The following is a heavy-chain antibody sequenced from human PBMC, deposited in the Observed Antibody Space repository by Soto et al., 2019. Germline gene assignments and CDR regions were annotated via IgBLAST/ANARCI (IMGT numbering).Heavy chain of an antibody. V-gene: IGHV3-30-3*01. D-gene: IGHD3-10*01. CDR1: GFTFSSYA. Sequence: ESGGGVVQPGRSLRLSCAASGFTFSSYAMHWVRQAPGKGLEWVAVISYDGSNKYYADSVKGRFTISRDNSKNTLYLQMNSLRAEDTAVYYCARDPESNISGPPTFDYWGQGTLVTVSS. CDR2: ISYDGSNK. CDR3: ARDPESNISGPPTFDY. J-gene: IGHJ4*02.